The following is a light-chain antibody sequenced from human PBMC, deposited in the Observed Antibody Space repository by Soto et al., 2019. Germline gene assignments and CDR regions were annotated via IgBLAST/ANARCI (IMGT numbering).Light chain of an antibody. V-gene: IGKV1-39*01. CDR2: AAS. CDR1: QGISTY. CDR3: QQSYSTTWT. J-gene: IGKJ1*01. Sequence: DIQVTQSPSSLSASVGDRVTITCRASQGISTYLNWYQQKPGKAPKLLIYAASSLQSGVPSRFSGSGSETDFTLTISSLQPEDFATYSCQQSYSTTWTLGQGTKVDIK.